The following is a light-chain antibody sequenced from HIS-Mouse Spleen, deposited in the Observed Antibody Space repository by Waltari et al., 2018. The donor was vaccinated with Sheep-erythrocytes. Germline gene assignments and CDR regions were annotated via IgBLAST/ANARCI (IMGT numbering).Light chain of an antibody. V-gene: IGLV2-23*03. CDR1: SSDVGSYNL. J-gene: IGLJ3*02. CDR3: CSYAGSSTFDWV. CDR2: EGS. Sequence: QSALTQPASVSGSPGQSITISCTRTSSDVGSYNLVSWYQQHPGKAPKLMIYEGSKRPSGFSNRFSGSKSGNTASLTISGLQAEDEADYYCCSYAGSSTFDWVFGGGTKLTVL.